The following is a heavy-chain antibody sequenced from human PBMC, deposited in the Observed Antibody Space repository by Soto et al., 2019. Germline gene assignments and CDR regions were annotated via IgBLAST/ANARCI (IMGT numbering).Heavy chain of an antibody. V-gene: IGHV3-23*01. CDR3: AKGSSASRPYYFDY. J-gene: IGHJ4*02. D-gene: IGHD3-16*01. Sequence: AGGSLRLSCAASGFAFSISTMSWVRQAPGKGLEWVSAIDGSSRSTYYADSVKGRFTISRDNSKNTLYLQVDILRADDSAVYYCAKGSSASRPYYFDYWGQGTLV. CDR1: GFAFSIST. CDR2: IDGSSRST.